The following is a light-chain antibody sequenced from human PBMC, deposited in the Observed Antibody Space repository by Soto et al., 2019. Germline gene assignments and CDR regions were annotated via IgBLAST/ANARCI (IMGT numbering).Light chain of an antibody. CDR2: GAS. CDR3: QQYGRSPWT. V-gene: IGKV3-20*01. CDR1: QSVSSSY. Sequence: EVVMTQCPRTLSLSPGERVTLSCGASQSVSSSYLAWYQQKPGQAPRLLFYGASSRATGIPDRFSGSGSGTDFILTISRLEPDDFAVYYCQQYGRSPWTVGQGTKVDIK. J-gene: IGKJ1*01.